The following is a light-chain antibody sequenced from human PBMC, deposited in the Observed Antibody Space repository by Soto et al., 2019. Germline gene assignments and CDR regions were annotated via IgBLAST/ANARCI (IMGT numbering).Light chain of an antibody. CDR3: QSYDSSIWV. Sequence: NFMLTRPHSVSESPGKTVTISCTRSSGSIATNYVQWYQQRPGSSPTTVIYEDTQRPSGVPDRFSGSIDSSSNSASLTISGLKTEDEADYYCQSYDSSIWVFGGGTKLTVL. J-gene: IGLJ3*02. CDR2: EDT. V-gene: IGLV6-57*01. CDR1: SGSIATNY.